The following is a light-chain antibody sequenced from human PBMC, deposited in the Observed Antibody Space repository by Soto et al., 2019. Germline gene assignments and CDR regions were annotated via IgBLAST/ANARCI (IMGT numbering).Light chain of an antibody. V-gene: IGKV3-20*01. CDR1: QSVSSSY. Sequence: EIVLTQSPGTLSLSPGERATLSCMASQSVSSSYLAWYQQKPGQAPRLLIYGASSRATGIPDRFSGSGSGTDFTLTISRREPEDFAVYYCQQYGSSLLTFGGGTKVEIK. CDR3: QQYGSSLLT. J-gene: IGKJ4*01. CDR2: GAS.